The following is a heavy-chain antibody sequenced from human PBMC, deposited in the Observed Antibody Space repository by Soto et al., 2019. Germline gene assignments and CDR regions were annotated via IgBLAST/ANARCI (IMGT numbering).Heavy chain of an antibody. CDR2: IWYDGSNK. Sequence: QVQLVESGGGVVQPGRSLRLSCAASGFTFSSYGMHWVRQAPGKGLEWVAVIWYDGSNKYYEDSVKGRFTISRDNSKNTLYLQMNSLRAEDTAVYYCARDSPYEVGEEQNWYFDLWGRGTLVTVSS. V-gene: IGHV3-33*01. CDR1: GFTFSSYG. CDR3: ARDSPYEVGEEQNWYFDL. J-gene: IGHJ2*01. D-gene: IGHD2-21*01.